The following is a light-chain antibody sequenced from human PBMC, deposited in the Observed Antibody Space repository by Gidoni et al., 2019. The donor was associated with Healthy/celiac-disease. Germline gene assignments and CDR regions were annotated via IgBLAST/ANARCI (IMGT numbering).Light chain of an antibody. J-gene: IGLJ2*01. CDR2: DVS. CDR3: CSYAGSYTLVV. CDR1: SSDVGGYNY. V-gene: IGLV2-11*01. Sequence: QYALTQPRSVSGSPGQSVTISCTGTSSDVGGYNYVSWYQQHPGKAPKLMIYDVSKRPSGVADRFSGSKSGNTASLTIAGLQAEDEADYYCCSYAGSYTLVVFGGGTKLTVL.